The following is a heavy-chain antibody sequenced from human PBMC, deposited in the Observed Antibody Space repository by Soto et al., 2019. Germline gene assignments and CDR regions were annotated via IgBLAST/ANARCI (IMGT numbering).Heavy chain of an antibody. CDR1: GFTFSSYA. D-gene: IGHD2-15*01. CDR3: AKATCYRGSCYSIAAFDI. Sequence: PGGSLRLSCAASGFTFSSYAMSWVRQAPGKGLEWVSAISGSGGSTYYADSVKGRFTISRDNSKNTLYLQMNSLRAEDTAVYYCAKATCYRGSCYSIAAFDIWGQGTMVTVSS. CDR2: ISGSGGST. J-gene: IGHJ3*02. V-gene: IGHV3-23*01.